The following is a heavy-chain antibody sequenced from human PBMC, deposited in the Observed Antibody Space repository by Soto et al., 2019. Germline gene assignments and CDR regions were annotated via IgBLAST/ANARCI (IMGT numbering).Heavy chain of an antibody. Sequence: LSLTCTVSGGSISSSSYYWGWIRQPPGKGLEWIGSIYYSGSTYYNPSLKSRVTISVDTSKNQFSLKLSSVTAADTAVYYCARLATGYSSSWYGLKFDYWGQGTLVTVSS. D-gene: IGHD6-13*01. CDR2: IYYSGST. V-gene: IGHV4-39*01. CDR1: GGSISSSSYY. J-gene: IGHJ4*02. CDR3: ARLATGYSSSWYGLKFDY.